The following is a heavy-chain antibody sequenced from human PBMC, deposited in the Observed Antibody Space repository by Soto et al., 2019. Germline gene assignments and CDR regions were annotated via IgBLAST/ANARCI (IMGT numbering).Heavy chain of an antibody. V-gene: IGHV4-34*01. D-gene: IGHD4-4*01. CDR3: ARGMTTVSSDWFDP. CDR1: GGSFSGYY. Sequence: SETLSLTCAVYGGSFSGYYWSWIRQPPGKWLEWIGEINHSGSTNYNPSLKSRVTISVDTSKNQFSLKLNSVTAADTAVYYCARGMTTVSSDWFDPWGQGXLVTVSS. J-gene: IGHJ5*02. CDR2: INHSGST.